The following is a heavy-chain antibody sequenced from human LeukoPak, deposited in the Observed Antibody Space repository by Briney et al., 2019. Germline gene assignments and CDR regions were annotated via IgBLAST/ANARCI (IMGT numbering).Heavy chain of an antibody. V-gene: IGHV3-73*01. CDR2: VRSRINSYTT. J-gene: IGHJ4*02. CDR1: GFAFSGPG. Sequence: GGSLRLSCAASGFAFSGPGMHWVRQASGKGLEWVGRVRSRINSYTTAYAASVKGRFTISRDDSKNMVYLQMDSLKIEDTAVYYCTRPEVDDWGQGTLVIVSS. CDR3: TRPEVDD.